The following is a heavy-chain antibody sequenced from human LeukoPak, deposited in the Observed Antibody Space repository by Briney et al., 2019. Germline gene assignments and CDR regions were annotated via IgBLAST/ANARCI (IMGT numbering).Heavy chain of an antibody. J-gene: IGHJ6*03. Sequence: GGSLRLSCAASGFTFSSYWMHWVRQAPGKGLVWVSRINSDGSSTSYADSVKGRFTISRDNSKNTLYLQMNSLRAEDTAVYYCARDDLWRREVGAKTGLYYYYMDVWGKGTTVTVSS. V-gene: IGHV3-74*01. D-gene: IGHD1-26*01. CDR1: GFTFSSYW. CDR3: ARDDLWRREVGAKTGLYYYYMDV. CDR2: INSDGSST.